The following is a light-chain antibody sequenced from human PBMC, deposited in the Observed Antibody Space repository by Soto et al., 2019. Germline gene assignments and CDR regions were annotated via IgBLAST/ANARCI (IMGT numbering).Light chain of an antibody. V-gene: IGKV1-5*01. CDR3: QQYYTYWHM. CDR1: QSISDY. Sequence: DIQMTQSPSTRSASVVARGIITCRASQSISDYLAWYQQKPGKAPKLLIYDASNLESGVPSTFSGSGSGTEFTLTISSLQPDDFATYYCQQYYTYWHMFGQGTKVDIK. J-gene: IGKJ1*01. CDR2: DAS.